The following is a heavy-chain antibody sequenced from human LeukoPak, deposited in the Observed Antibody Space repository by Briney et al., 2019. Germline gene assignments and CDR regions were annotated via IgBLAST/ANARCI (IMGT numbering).Heavy chain of an antibody. CDR2: IYYSGST. CDR1: GGSISSSSYY. Sequence: SETLSLTCTVSGGSISSSSYYWGWIRQPPGKGLEWIGSIYYSGSTYYNPSLKSRVTISVDTSKNQFSLKLSSVTAADTAVYYCARVHVGGPFDYWGQGTLVTVSS. V-gene: IGHV4-39*07. D-gene: IGHD3-3*01. CDR3: ARVHVGGPFDY. J-gene: IGHJ4*02.